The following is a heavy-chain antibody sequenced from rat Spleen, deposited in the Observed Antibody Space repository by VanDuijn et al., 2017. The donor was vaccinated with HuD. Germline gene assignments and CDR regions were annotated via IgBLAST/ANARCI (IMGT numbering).Heavy chain of an antibody. CDR2: INSAGST. V-gene: IGHV3-3*01. J-gene: IGHJ4*01. D-gene: IGHD1-4*01. Sequence: VQLQESGPGLVKPSQSLSLTCSVTDYSITSNYWDWIRKFPGNKLEWMGYINSAGSTNYNPSLKSQISITRDTSKNQFFLQVNSVTTEDTATYYCARGGPGTLYVMDAWGQGASVTVSS. CDR3: ARGGPGTLYVMDA. CDR1: DYSITSNY.